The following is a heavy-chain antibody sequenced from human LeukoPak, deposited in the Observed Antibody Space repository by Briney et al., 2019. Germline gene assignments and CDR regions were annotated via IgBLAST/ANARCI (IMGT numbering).Heavy chain of an antibody. CDR2: IYHSGST. V-gene: IGHV4-30-2*01. Sequence: SQTLSLTCAVSGGSISSGGYSWSWIRQPPGKGLEWIGYIYHSGSTYYNPSLKSRVTIPVDRSKNQFSLKLSSVTAADTAVYYCASYYGDYVGWFDPWGQGTLVTVSS. CDR3: ASYYGDYVGWFDP. CDR1: GGSISSGGYS. D-gene: IGHD4-17*01. J-gene: IGHJ5*02.